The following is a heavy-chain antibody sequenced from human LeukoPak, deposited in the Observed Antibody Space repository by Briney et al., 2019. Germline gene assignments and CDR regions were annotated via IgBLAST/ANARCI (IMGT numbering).Heavy chain of an antibody. J-gene: IGHJ4*02. CDR2: SYSGGDT. CDR1: GLTLSRNY. CDR3: ARSPVLDRNDRSFAD. D-gene: IGHD1-1*01. Sequence: GRSLRLSCAASGLTLSRNYMRWVRHAPGKGLEWVSVSYSGGDTYYPDSVKGRLTVSRDNPKNTVYLQMNSLRAEDTAVYFCARSPVLDRNDRSFADWGRGTLVSVSS. V-gene: IGHV3-53*01.